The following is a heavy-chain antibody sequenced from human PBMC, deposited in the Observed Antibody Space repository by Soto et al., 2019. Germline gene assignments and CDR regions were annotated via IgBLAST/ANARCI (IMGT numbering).Heavy chain of an antibody. V-gene: IGHV3-23*01. Sequence: EVQLLESGGDLVQPGGSLRLSCAASGFIFRNYAMIWVRQAPGKGLEWVSGVSGSGGSTFYADSVQGRFTISRDNSKNTLYMDMSSLRVDDTAVYYCAKAGETFVWGTYNFWGQGTLVTVS. J-gene: IGHJ4*02. CDR2: VSGSGGST. CDR1: GFIFRNYA. CDR3: AKAGETFVWGTYNF. D-gene: IGHD3-16*01.